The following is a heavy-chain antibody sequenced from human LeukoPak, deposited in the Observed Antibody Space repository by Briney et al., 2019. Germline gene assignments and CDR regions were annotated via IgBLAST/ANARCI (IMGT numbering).Heavy chain of an antibody. CDR2: ISGSGGST. CDR1: GFTFSSYA. Sequence: PGGSLRLSCAASGFTFSSYAMSWVRQAPGKGLEWVSAISGSGGSTYYADSVKGRFTISRDNSKNTLYLQMNSLRAEDTAVYYCAKHQGGQQLVPGDAFDIWGQGTMVTVSS. CDR3: AKHQGGQQLVPGDAFDI. V-gene: IGHV3-23*01. D-gene: IGHD6-13*01. J-gene: IGHJ3*02.